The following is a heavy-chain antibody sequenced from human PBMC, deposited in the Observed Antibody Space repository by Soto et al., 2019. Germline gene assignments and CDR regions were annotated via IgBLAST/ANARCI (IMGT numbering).Heavy chain of an antibody. J-gene: IGHJ4*01. V-gene: IGHV3-23*01. CDR1: GFTSGYHA. D-gene: IGHD6-13*01. CDR2: ISSNGENT. CDR3: VSWVSANFVS. Sequence: GGSLRLSCAASGFTSGYHAMNWVRQAPGKGLEWVSTISSNGENTHYADSVKGRFIISSDNSSNTVALQMNSLRVEDTAIYYCVSWVSANFVSCGQGTLLTVSS.